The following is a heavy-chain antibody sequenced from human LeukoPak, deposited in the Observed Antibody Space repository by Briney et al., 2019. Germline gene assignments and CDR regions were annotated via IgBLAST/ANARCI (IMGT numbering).Heavy chain of an antibody. CDR1: GFTLSRYS. CDR3: ARDRDGDNDY. D-gene: IGHD4-17*01. CDR2: ISSSSSYI. Sequence: TGGSLRLSCAASGFTLSRYSMNSVRQAPGKGLEWVSSISSSSSYIYYADSVTGRFPLSRDNAKNSLYLQMNSLRAEDTAVYYCARDRDGDNDYRGQGTLVTVS. J-gene: IGHJ4*02. V-gene: IGHV3-21*01.